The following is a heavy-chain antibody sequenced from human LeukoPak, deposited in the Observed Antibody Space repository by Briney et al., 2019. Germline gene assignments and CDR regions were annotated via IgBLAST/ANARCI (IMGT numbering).Heavy chain of an antibody. J-gene: IGHJ4*02. D-gene: IGHD6-19*01. Sequence: PGGSLRHSCAPSGYTLTSSAMSWVRQAPGKGLEWVSTISGSGGSTYYADSVKGRFTISRDNSKNTLSLQMNSLRVEDTDVYCCAKDFLDSCGWYSDYWGQGTLVAVSS. CDR1: GYTLTSSA. CDR3: AKDFLDSCGWYSDY. CDR2: ISGSGGST. V-gene: IGHV3-23*01.